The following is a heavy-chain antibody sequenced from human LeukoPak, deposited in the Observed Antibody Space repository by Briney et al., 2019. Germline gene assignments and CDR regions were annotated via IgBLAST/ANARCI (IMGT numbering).Heavy chain of an antibody. V-gene: IGHV3-21*01. CDR2: ISSSSTYI. CDR1: GFTFSNYA. CDR3: ARAGTNDGNALSGYYFDY. D-gene: IGHD4-23*01. Sequence: PGGSLRLSCAASGFTFSNYAMNCVRQAPGKGLEWVSSISSSSTYIYYADSVKGRFTISRDNAKDSLYLQMNSLRAEDTAVYYCARAGTNDGNALSGYYFDYWGQGTLVTVSS. J-gene: IGHJ4*02.